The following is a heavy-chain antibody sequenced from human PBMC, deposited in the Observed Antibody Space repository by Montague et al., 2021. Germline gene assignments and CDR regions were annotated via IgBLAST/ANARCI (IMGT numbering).Heavy chain of an antibody. CDR2: VYYTGST. D-gene: IGHD2-15*01. CDR1: GDSINTPNW. CDR3: ARRGGYSARQYSDWDV. V-gene: IGHV4-4*02. Sequence: SETLSLTCAVSGDSINTPNWWTWVRQFPGKGLEWIREVYYTGSTNYKPSLKSRVTLSVAKSKNQCSLKMTSVTAADTAIYYCARRGGYSARQYSDWDVWGQGSTVTVSS. J-gene: IGHJ6*02.